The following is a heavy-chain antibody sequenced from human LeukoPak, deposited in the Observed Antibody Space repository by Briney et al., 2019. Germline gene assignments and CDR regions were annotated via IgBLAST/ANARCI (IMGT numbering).Heavy chain of an antibody. CDR1: GGSISRSSHY. V-gene: IGHV4-39*07. J-gene: IGHJ5*02. CDR3: ARVGAYKDWFDP. CDR2: IYYSGNT. D-gene: IGHD1-1*01. Sequence: SETLSLTCTVSGGSISRSSHYWGWIRQPPGKGLEWIGSIYYSGNTYYNPSLRSRVTTSVDTSKNQFSLKLSSVTAADTAVYYCARVGAYKDWFDPWGQGTLVTVSS.